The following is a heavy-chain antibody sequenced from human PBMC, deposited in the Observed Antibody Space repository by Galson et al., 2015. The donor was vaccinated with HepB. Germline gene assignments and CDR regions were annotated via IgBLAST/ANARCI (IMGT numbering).Heavy chain of an antibody. V-gene: IGHV3-74*03. CDR1: GFTFSNYW. J-gene: IGHJ5*02. Sequence: SLRLSCAASGFTFSNYWMHWVRQAPGKGLLCVARINRDGSTTTYAASVRGRFAISRDNARNTLHLQMNSLRAEDTAVYYCVRDLEGYCTDGVCGPWGQGTLVTVSS. CDR3: VRDLEGYCTDGVCGP. D-gene: IGHD2-8*01. CDR2: INRDGSTT.